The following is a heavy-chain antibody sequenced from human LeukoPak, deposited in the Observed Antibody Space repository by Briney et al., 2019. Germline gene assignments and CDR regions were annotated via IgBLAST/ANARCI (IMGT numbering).Heavy chain of an antibody. J-gene: IGHJ6*02. CDR2: IYYSGST. V-gene: IGHV4-59*12. CDR1: GGSISSYY. D-gene: IGHD6-13*01. Sequence: PSETLSLTCTVSGGSISSYYWSWIRQPPGKGLEWIGYIYYSGSTNYNPSLKSRVTMSVDTSKNQFSLKLSSVTAADTAVYYCARAGGWAAAGTYHLDYYGMDVWGQGTTVTVSS. CDR3: ARAGGWAAAGTYHLDYYGMDV.